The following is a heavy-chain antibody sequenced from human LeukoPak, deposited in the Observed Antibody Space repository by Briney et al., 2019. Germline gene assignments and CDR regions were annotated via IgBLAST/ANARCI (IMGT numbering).Heavy chain of an antibody. CDR2: IYYSGST. V-gene: IGHV4-59*01. CDR3: AASYYCDSSGYYDY. D-gene: IGHD3-22*01. Sequence: SETLSLTCTVSGGSISSYYWSWIRQPPGKGLEWIGYIYYSGSTNYNPSLKSRVTISVDTSKNQFSLKLSSVTAADTAVYYCAASYYCDSSGYYDYWGQGTLVTVSS. J-gene: IGHJ4*02. CDR1: GGSISSYY.